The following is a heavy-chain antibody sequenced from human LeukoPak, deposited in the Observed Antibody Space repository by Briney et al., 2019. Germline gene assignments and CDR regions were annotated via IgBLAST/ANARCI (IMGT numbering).Heavy chain of an antibody. V-gene: IGHV3-21*01. Sequence: GGSLRLSCAASGFTFSSYSMNWVRQAPGKGLEWVSSISSSSSYIYYADSVKGRFTISRDNAKNSLYLQMNSLRAKDTAVYYCARAVDIVVVPAATFDYWGQGTLVTVSS. CDR2: ISSSSSYI. D-gene: IGHD2-2*01. CDR1: GFTFSSYS. CDR3: ARAVDIVVVPAATFDY. J-gene: IGHJ4*02.